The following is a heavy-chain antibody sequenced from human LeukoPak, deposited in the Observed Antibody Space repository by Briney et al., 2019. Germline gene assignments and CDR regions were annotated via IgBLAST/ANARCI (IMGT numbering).Heavy chain of an antibody. J-gene: IGHJ4*02. CDR2: INPNSGGT. D-gene: IGHD3-22*01. V-gene: IGHV1-2*02. Sequence: ASVKVSCKASGYTFTGYYMHWVRQAPGQGLEWMGWINPNSGGTNYAQKFQGRVTMTRDTSISTAYMELSRLRSDDTAVYYCARVSWEVPPRYYDSSGYRYWGQGTLVTVSS. CDR3: ARVSWEVPPRYYDSSGYRY. CDR1: GYTFTGYY.